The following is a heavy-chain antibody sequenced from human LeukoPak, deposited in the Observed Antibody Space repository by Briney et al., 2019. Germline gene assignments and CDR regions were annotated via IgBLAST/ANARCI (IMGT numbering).Heavy chain of an antibody. Sequence: KPSETLSHTCTVSGGSISNYYWSWIRQPPGKGLEWIGYIYYSGSTSYNPSLKSRVTISVDTSKNQFSLKLNSVTAADTAVYYCARGPAPWYFDLWGRGTLVTVSS. J-gene: IGHJ2*01. CDR1: GGSISNYY. D-gene: IGHD2-2*01. V-gene: IGHV4-59*01. CDR2: IYYSGST. CDR3: ARGPAPWYFDL.